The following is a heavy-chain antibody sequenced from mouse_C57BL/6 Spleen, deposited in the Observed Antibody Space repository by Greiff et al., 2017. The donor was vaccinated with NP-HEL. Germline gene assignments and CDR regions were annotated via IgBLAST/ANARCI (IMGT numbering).Heavy chain of an antibody. J-gene: IGHJ2*01. CDR3: ARGEGNYGYFDY. CDR2: IYPGSGST. D-gene: IGHD2-1*01. V-gene: IGHV1-55*01. Sequence: QVQLQQSGAELVKPGASVKMSCKASGYTFTSYWITWVKQRPGQGLEWIGDIYPGSGSTNYNEKFKSKATLTVDTSSSTAYMQLSSLTSEDSAVYDCARGEGNYGYFDYWGQGTTLTVSS. CDR1: GYTFTSYW.